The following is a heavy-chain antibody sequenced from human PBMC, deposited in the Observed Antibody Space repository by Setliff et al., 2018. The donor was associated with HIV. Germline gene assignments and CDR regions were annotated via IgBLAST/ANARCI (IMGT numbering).Heavy chain of an antibody. CDR3: ATLDY. CDR2: INPNSGDT. V-gene: IGHV1-2*02. J-gene: IGHJ4*02. CDR1: GYTFTGYY. Sequence: VSVKVSCKASGYTFTGYYMHWVRQAPGQGLEWMGWINPNSGDTNYAQKFQGRVTLTTDTSITTAYMELSRLRSDDTALYYCATLDYWGQGTLVTVSS.